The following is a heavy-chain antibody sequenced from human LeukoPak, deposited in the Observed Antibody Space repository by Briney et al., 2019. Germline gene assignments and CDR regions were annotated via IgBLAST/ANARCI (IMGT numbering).Heavy chain of an antibody. J-gene: IGHJ5*02. D-gene: IGHD6-13*01. Sequence: GGSLRLSCAASGFTFSSYGMHGVRQAPGKELEWVAVIWYDGSNKYYADSVKGRFTISRDNSKNTLYLQMNSLRAEDTAVYYCARDAARGWFDPWGQGTLVTVSS. V-gene: IGHV3-33*01. CDR3: ARDAARGWFDP. CDR1: GFTFSSYG. CDR2: IWYDGSNK.